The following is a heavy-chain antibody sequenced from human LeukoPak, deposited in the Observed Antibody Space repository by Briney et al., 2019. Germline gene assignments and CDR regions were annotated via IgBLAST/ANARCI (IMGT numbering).Heavy chain of an antibody. D-gene: IGHD3-9*01. Sequence: ASVKVSCKASGYTFTSYGISWVRQAPGQGLEWMGWISAYNGNTNYAQKLQGRVTMTTDTSTSTAYMELRSLRSDDTAVYYCALGPHNSNVLRYFDWLASGVWFDPWGQGTLVTVSS. CDR3: ALGPHNSNVLRYFDWLASGVWFDP. CDR2: ISAYNGNT. J-gene: IGHJ5*02. CDR1: GYTFTSYG. V-gene: IGHV1-18*01.